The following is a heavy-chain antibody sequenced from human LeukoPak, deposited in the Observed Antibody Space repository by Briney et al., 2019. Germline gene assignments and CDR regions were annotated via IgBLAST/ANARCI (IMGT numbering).Heavy chain of an antibody. V-gene: IGHV1-8*01. CDR2: MNPNNGNT. CDR3: ARLHWESGGIYFYYYMDV. CDR1: GYTFTSYD. Sequence: ASVKVSCKASGYTFTSYDINWVRQAPGQGLEWMASMNPNNGNTAYARKFQGRVTMTRDTSIGTAYLELGALRSGDTAVYYCARLHWESGGIYFYYYMDVWGKGTTVTVSS. J-gene: IGHJ6*03. D-gene: IGHD3-16*01.